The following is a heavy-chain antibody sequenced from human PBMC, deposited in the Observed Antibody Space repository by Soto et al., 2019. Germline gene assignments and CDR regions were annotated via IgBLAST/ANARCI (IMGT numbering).Heavy chain of an antibody. V-gene: IGHV3-15*01. Sequence: NPGGSLRLSCAASGITFSNAWMTWVRQAPGKGLEWVGRIKSITDGGTTDYAAPVKGRFTISRDDSKDTLYLQMNNLRTEDTAVYHCTTDSADIVVVPATFGMDVWGQGTTGTVSS. CDR1: GITFSNAW. J-gene: IGHJ6*02. CDR2: IKSITDGGTT. CDR3: TTDSADIVVVPATFGMDV. D-gene: IGHD2-2*01.